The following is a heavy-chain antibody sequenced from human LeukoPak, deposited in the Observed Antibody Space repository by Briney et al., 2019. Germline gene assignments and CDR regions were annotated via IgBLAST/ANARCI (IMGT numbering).Heavy chain of an antibody. CDR3: ARDKDSRDPPHFDY. D-gene: IGHD2-15*01. CDR1: GGTFSIYA. CDR2: IIPIFGTA. Sequence: GASVKLSCKASGGTFSIYAISWVRQAPGQGLEWMGGIIPIFGTANYAQKFRGRVTITADKSTRTAYMELSSLRSEDTAVYYCARDKDSRDPPHFDYWGQGTLVTVSS. J-gene: IGHJ4*02. V-gene: IGHV1-69*06.